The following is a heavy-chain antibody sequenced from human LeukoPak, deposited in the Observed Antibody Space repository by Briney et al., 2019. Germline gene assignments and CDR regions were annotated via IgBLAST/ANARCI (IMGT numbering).Heavy chain of an antibody. V-gene: IGHV1-2*02. J-gene: IGHJ5*02. CDR3: ARVGPRQIVFGGGDWFDP. D-gene: IGHD6-6*01. CDR2: INPNSGVT. CDR1: GYTFTGYY. Sequence: GASVKVSCKASGYTFTGYYVHWVRLAPGQGLEWMGWINPNSGVTKYAREFHGRVTMTGDTSISTAYMELSRLRFDDTAIYYCARVGPRQIVFGGGDWFDPWGQGTLVTVSS.